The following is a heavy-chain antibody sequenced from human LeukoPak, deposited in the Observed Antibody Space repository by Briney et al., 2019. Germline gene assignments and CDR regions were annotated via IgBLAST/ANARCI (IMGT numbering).Heavy chain of an antibody. CDR3: AGGYSYGNYYMDV. Sequence: ASVKASCKASGYTFTGYYMHWVRQAPGQGLEWMGWINPNSGGTNYAQKFQGRVTMTRDTSISTAYMELSRLRSDDTAVYYCAGGYSYGNYYMDVWGKGTTVTVSS. J-gene: IGHJ6*03. CDR1: GYTFTGYY. D-gene: IGHD5-18*01. CDR2: INPNSGGT. V-gene: IGHV1-2*02.